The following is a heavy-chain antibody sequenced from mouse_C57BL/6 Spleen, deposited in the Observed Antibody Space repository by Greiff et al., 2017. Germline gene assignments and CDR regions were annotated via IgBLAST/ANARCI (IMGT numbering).Heavy chain of an antibody. CDR2: IDPSDSYT. Sequence: QVQLKQPGAELVKPGASVKLSCKASGYTFTSYWMQWVKQRPGQGLEWIGEIDPSDSYTNYNQKFKGKATLTVDTSSSTAYMQLSSLTSEDSAVYYCARARDYFDYWGQGTTLTVSS. CDR3: ARARDYFDY. CDR1: GYTFTSYW. D-gene: IGHD3-1*01. J-gene: IGHJ2*01. V-gene: IGHV1-50*01.